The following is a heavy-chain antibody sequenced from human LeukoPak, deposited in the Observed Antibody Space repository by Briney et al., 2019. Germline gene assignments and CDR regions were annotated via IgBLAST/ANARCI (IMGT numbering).Heavy chain of an antibody. V-gene: IGHV4-34*01. Sequence: SETLSLTCAVYGGSFSGYYWSWIRQPPGKGLEWIGEINHSGSTNYDPSLKSRVTISVDTSKNQFSLKLSSVTAADTAVYYCARLLPGVPTGYDRETKYYFDYWGQGTLVTVSS. D-gene: IGHD1-1*01. CDR1: GGSFSGYY. CDR3: ARLLPGVPTGYDRETKYYFDY. CDR2: INHSGST. J-gene: IGHJ4*02.